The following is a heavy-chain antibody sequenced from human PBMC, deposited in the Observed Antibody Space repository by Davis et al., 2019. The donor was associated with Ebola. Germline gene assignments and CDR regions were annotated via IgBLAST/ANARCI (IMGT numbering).Heavy chain of an antibody. D-gene: IGHD5-18*01. J-gene: IGHJ4*02. CDR1: GFTLSDHY. V-gene: IGHV3-72*01. CDR2: TGNKANSYTT. Sequence: GGSLRLSCAASGFTLSDHYMHWVRQAPGKGLEWVGRTGNKANSYTTEYAASVKGRFTISRDDSKNSLYLQMNSLKTEDTAVYYCARLSLSYGRIDYWGQGTLVTVSS. CDR3: ARLSLSYGRIDY.